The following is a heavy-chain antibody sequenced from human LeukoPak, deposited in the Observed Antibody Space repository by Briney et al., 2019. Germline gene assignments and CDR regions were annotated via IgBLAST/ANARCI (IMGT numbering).Heavy chain of an antibody. J-gene: IGHJ3*02. CDR1: GFTFSSYA. Sequence: GGSLRLYSAASGFTFSSYAMSWVRQAPGKGLEWVSAISGSGGSTYYADSVKGRFTISRDNSKNTLYLQMNRLRAEDTAVYYCANLIVATTWDAVDIWGQGTMVTVSS. CDR2: ISGSGGST. D-gene: IGHD5-12*01. CDR3: ANLIVATTWDAVDI. V-gene: IGHV3-23*01.